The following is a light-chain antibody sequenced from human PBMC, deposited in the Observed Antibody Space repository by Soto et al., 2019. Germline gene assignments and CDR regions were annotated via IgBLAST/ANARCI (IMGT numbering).Light chain of an antibody. J-gene: IGLJ1*01. CDR2: EVS. Sequence: QSVLTQPASVSGSPGQSITISCTGTSSDVGSYNLVSWYQQHPGKAPNLMIYEVSKRPSGVSYRFSGSKSGNTASLTISGLQAEDEADYYCCSYAGSSTPYVFGTGTKVTVL. CDR1: SSDVGSYNL. CDR3: CSYAGSSTPYV. V-gene: IGLV2-23*02.